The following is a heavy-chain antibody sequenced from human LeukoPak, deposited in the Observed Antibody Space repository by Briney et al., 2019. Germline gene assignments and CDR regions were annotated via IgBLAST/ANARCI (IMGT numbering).Heavy chain of an antibody. CDR1: EFTFSSYD. V-gene: IGHV3-13*01. CDR3: AKAPMTYYGMDV. CDR2: IDTAGNA. Sequence: PGGSLRLSCAASEFTFSSYDMHWVRQATGKGLEWVSTIDTAGNAWYPDSVKGRFTISRDHSKNTLYLQMNSLRAEDTAVYYCAKAPMTYYGMDVWGQGTTVTVSS. J-gene: IGHJ6*02.